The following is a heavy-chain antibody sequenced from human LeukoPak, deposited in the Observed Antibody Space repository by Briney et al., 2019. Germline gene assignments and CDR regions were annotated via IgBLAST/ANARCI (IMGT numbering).Heavy chain of an antibody. CDR2: IYYSGST. J-gene: IGHJ6*03. D-gene: IGHD3-10*01. V-gene: IGHV4-39*01. CDR1: GASISSSTDY. CDR3: ASVRRGFGESSKYYAYYYMGV. Sequence: PSETLSLTCTVSGASISSSTDYWGWIRQPPGKGLEWIANIYYSGSTYYNPSLKSRVTISVDTSKNQFSLKLSSVTAADTAVYYCASVRRGFGESSKYYAYYYMGVWGKGTTVTISS.